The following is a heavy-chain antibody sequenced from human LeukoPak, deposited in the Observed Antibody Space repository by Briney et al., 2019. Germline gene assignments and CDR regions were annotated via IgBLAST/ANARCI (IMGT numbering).Heavy chain of an antibody. Sequence: PGGSLRLSCAASGFTFSRYSVNWVRQAPGKGLEWVSCITGGSDYIFYADSVRGRFTISRDNAKNSLYLQMNSLRAEDTAVYYCARDYGRSRDYGMDVWGQGTTVTVSS. CDR3: ARDYGRSRDYGMDV. J-gene: IGHJ6*02. V-gene: IGHV3-21*01. CDR2: ITGGSDYI. D-gene: IGHD3-10*01. CDR1: GFTFSRYS.